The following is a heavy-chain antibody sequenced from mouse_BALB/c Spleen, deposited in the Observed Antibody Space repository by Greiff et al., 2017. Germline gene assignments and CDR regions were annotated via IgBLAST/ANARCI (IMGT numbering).Heavy chain of an antibody. CDR2: INPYNGAT. Sequence: VQLQQSGPELVKPGASVKISCKASGYSFTGYYMHWVKQSHVKSLEWIGRINPYNGATSYNQNFKDKASLTVDKSSSTAYMELHSLTSEDSAVYYCARGAVLAYFDYWGQGTTLTVSS. J-gene: IGHJ2*01. CDR3: ARGAVLAYFDY. CDR1: GYSFTGYY. D-gene: IGHD1-1*01. V-gene: IGHV1-31*01.